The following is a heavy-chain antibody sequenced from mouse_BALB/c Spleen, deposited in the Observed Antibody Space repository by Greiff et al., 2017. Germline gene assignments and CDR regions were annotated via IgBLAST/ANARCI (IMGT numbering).Heavy chain of an antibody. D-gene: IGHD2-3*01. Sequence: VQLKESGGGLVKPGGSLKLSCAASGFTFSSYAMSWVRQTPEKRLEWVASISSGGSTYYPDSVKGRFTISRDNARNILYLQMSSLRSEDTAMYYCARGDGYYGAMDYWGQGTSVTVSS. CDR3: ARGDGYYGAMDY. J-gene: IGHJ4*01. CDR2: ISSGGST. V-gene: IGHV5-6-5*01. CDR1: GFTFSSYA.